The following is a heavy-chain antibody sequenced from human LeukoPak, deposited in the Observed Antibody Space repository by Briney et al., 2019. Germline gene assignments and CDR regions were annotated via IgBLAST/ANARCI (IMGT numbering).Heavy chain of an antibody. V-gene: IGHV4-59*08. CDR1: GGSINTDY. CDR3: ARLGACSNNRCLADY. CDR2: IYDAGSA. J-gene: IGHJ4*02. D-gene: IGHD2-2*01. Sequence: SGTLSLTCTVSGGSINTDYWNWIRQPPGKGLEWIWDIYDAGSACYDPSLKGRFTISVDTSENNFSLKLSSVTAADTAVYYCARLGACSNNRCLADYWGQGTLVTVSS.